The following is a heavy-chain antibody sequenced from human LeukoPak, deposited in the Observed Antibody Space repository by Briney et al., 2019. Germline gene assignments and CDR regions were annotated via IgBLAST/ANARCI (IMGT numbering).Heavy chain of an antibody. Sequence: GGSLRLSCAASGFTFSTYAMSWVRQAPGKGLECVSGLSGSGDTTYYADSVKGRFTISRDNSKNTLYLQMNSLRAEDTAVYYCAKAVALGYCSSTSCYGFDYWGQGTLVTVSS. CDR1: GFTFSTYA. J-gene: IGHJ4*02. D-gene: IGHD2-2*01. V-gene: IGHV3-23*01. CDR2: LSGSGDTT. CDR3: AKAVALGYCSSTSCYGFDY.